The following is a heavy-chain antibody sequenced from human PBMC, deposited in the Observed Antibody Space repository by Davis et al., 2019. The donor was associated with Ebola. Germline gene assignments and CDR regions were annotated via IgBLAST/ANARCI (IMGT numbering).Heavy chain of an antibody. CDR3: AMDYGMDV. V-gene: IGHV3-64*01. Sequence: GGSLRLSCAASGFTFSSYAMSWVRQAPGKGLEYVSAISSNGGSTYYANSVKGRFTISRDNSKNTLYLQMGSLRAEDMAVYYCAMDYGMDVWGQGTTVTVSS. CDR2: ISSNGGST. CDR1: GFTFSSYA. J-gene: IGHJ6*02.